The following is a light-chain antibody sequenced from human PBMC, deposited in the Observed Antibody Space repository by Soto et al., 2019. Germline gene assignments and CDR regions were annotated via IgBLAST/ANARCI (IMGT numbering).Light chain of an antibody. CDR1: QSINNY. Sequence: IVLTQSPATLSLSSGERATLSCRASQSINNYLAWYQHKAGQAPRLLIYDSSSRATGIPARFSGSGSGTDFTLNISSLEPEDFALYYCQQRANWPRTFGHGTKVDIK. CDR2: DSS. V-gene: IGKV3-11*01. J-gene: IGKJ1*01. CDR3: QQRANWPRT.